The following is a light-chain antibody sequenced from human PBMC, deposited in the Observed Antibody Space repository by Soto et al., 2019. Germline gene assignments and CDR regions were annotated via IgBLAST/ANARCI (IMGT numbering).Light chain of an antibody. V-gene: IGLV3-21*02. CDR2: DDR. CDR3: QVWDDTNNHYV. Sequence: SYELTQPPSVSVAPGQTARITCGGNSIGSKSVHWYHQQPGQAPVLVVYDDRDQPSGIPERFSGSKSGKTAALTISRVEAGDEADYYCQVWDDTNNHYVFGTGTKVPS. J-gene: IGLJ1*01. CDR1: SIGSKS.